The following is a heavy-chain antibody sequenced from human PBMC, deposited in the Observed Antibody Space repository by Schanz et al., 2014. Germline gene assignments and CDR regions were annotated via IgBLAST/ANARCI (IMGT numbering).Heavy chain of an antibody. J-gene: IGHJ4*02. V-gene: IGHV3-23*01. CDR1: GFTFSSYA. D-gene: IGHD3-10*01. Sequence: EVQLLESGGGLVQPGGSLRLSCAASGFTFSSYAMSWVRQAPGMGLEWVSAISGSGGDTYYADSVKGRFTISRDNSKNTLYLQMNSLRAEDTAVYYCAVLGGFGELPLDYRGQGTLVTVSS. CDR2: ISGSGGDT. CDR3: AVLGGFGELPLDY.